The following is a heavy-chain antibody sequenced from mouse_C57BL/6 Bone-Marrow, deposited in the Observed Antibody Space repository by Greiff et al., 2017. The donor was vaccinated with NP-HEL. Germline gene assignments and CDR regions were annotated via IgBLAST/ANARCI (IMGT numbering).Heavy chain of an antibody. CDR1: GYTFTSYW. J-gene: IGHJ4*01. Sequence: QVQLQQPGAELVMPGASVKLSCKASGYTFTSYWMHWVKQRPGQGLEWIGEIDPSDSYTNYNQTFKGKSTLTVDKSSSTAYMQLSSLTSEDSAVYYCARNYYCNYCYAMDYWGQGTSVTVSS. D-gene: IGHD2-1*01. CDR3: ARNYYCNYCYAMDY. V-gene: IGHV1-69*01. CDR2: IDPSDSYT.